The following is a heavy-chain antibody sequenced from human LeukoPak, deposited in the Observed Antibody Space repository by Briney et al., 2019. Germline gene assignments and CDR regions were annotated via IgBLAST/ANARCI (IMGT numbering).Heavy chain of an antibody. Sequence: ASVKVSCKVSGYTLTELSMHWVRQAPGKGLEWMGGFDPEDGETIYAQKFQGRITMTEDTSTDTAYMELSSLRSEDTAVYYCATPSGPMWLDAFDIWGQGTMVTVSS. CDR1: GYTLTELS. V-gene: IGHV1-24*01. D-gene: IGHD5-12*01. CDR2: FDPEDGET. J-gene: IGHJ3*02. CDR3: ATPSGPMWLDAFDI.